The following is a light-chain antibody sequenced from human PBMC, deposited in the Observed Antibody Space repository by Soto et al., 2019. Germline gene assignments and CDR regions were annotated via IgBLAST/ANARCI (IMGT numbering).Light chain of an antibody. J-gene: IGKJ1*01. CDR1: QSVSGSY. CDR2: GAS. Sequence: EIVLTQSPGTLSLSPGERATLSCRASQSVSGSYLAWYQQKPGQAPRLLIYGASSRATGIPDRFSGSGSGTDCTLSISSLEREDFGVYDCLLYGSSPQPFGQLNKGEIK. V-gene: IGKV3-20*01. CDR3: LLYGSSPQP.